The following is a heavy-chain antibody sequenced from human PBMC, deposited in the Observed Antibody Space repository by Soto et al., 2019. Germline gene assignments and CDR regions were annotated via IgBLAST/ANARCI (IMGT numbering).Heavy chain of an antibody. V-gene: IGHV2-5*02. CDR3: GHKPVFSISFDS. Sequence: GLTLAYPTQALTLTCTFSGFSRSTYGGGVAWVRQPPGKALEWLALIYWDDDKRYSPTLETRLTITRDTSNNHVVLTMTNMDPVDTGTYYCGHKPVFSISFDSWGQGALVTVSS. J-gene: IGHJ4*02. CDR1: GFSRSTYGGG. CDR2: IYWDDDK.